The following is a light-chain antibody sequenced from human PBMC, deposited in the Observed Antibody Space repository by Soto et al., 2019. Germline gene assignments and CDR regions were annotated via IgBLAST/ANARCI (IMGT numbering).Light chain of an antibody. V-gene: IGKV3-15*01. CDR1: QSVSSSY. CDR3: QQYKKWPQT. J-gene: IGKJ1*01. CDR2: GAS. Sequence: EIVLTQSPGTLSLSPGERATLSCRASQSVSSSYLAWYQQKPGQAPRLLIYGASTRATGIPARFSGSGSGTEFTLTISSLQSEDFAVYYCQQYKKWPQTFGQGTKVDIK.